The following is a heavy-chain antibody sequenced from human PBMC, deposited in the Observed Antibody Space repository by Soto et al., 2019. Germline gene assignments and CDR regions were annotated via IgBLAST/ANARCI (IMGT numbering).Heavy chain of an antibody. V-gene: IGHV3-23*01. D-gene: IGHD2-21*02. CDR1: GFTFSSYA. CDR2: ISGSGGST. CDR3: AKVEPHIVVVTAIFNLGYYYYGMDV. Sequence: GGCLRLSCAASGFTFSSYAMSWVRQAPGKGLEWVSAISGSGGSTYYADSVKGRFTISRDNSKNTLYLQMNSLRAEDTAVYYCAKVEPHIVVVTAIFNLGYYYYGMDVWGQGTTVTVSS. J-gene: IGHJ6*02.